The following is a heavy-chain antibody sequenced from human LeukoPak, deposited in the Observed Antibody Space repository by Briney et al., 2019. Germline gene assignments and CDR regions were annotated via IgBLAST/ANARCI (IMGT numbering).Heavy chain of an antibody. V-gene: IGHV4-4*07. J-gene: IGHJ5*02. CDR2: ISPSGRT. D-gene: IGHD2-15*01. Sequence: SSETLSLTCTVSGVSISGYFWSWIRQPAGKGLEWIGRISPSGRTNYNPSLKIRATMSLDTSRNQFSLRLNSLTAADTAVYYCARGVYCSGGTCWFDPWGQGTLVTVSS. CDR1: GVSISGYF. CDR3: ARGVYCSGGTCWFDP.